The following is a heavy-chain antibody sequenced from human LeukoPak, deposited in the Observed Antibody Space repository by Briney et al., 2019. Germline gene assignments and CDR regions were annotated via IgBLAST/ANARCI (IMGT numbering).Heavy chain of an antibody. CDR1: GFTFDDYA. V-gene: IGHV3-9*01. Sequence: GGSLRLSCAASGFTFDDYAIHWVRQGPGKGLEWVSGISWNSGSIDYAESVKGRFTISRDNAKNSLYLQMNSLRPEDTALYYCARGTGRYWTFFDYWGRGTLVTVST. J-gene: IGHJ4*02. D-gene: IGHD1-26*01. CDR3: ARGTGRYWTFFDY. CDR2: ISWNSGSI.